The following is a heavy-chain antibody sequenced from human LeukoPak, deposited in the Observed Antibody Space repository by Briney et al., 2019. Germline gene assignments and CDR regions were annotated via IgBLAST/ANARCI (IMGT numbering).Heavy chain of an antibody. Sequence: SVKVSCKASGGTFSSYAISWVRQAPGQGLEWMGWIIPIFGTANYAQKFQGRVTITTDESTSTAYMELSSLRSEDTAVYYCARASDYYGSGTYPYWGQGTLVTVSS. CDR1: GGTFSSYA. J-gene: IGHJ4*02. CDR2: IIPIFGTA. V-gene: IGHV1-69*05. CDR3: ARASDYYGSGTYPY. D-gene: IGHD3-10*01.